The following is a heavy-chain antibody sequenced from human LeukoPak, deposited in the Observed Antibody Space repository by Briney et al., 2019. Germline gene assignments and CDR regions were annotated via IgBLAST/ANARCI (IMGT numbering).Heavy chain of an antibody. J-gene: IGHJ4*02. V-gene: IGHV4-34*01. Sequence: SETPSLTCAVYGGSFSGYYWSWIRQPPGKGLEWIGEINHSGSTNYNPSLKSRVTISVDTSKNQFSLKLSSVTAADTAVYYCARLEAAAGNYWGQGTLVTVSS. CDR2: INHSGST. CDR1: GGSFSGYY. D-gene: IGHD6-13*01. CDR3: ARLEAAAGNY.